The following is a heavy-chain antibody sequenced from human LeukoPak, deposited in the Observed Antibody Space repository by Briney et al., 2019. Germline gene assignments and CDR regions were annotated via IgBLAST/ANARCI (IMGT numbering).Heavy chain of an antibody. Sequence: ASVKVSCKASVYTFTSYGISWVRQAPGQGLEWMGWVSAYSGKTNYVQKLQGRVTMTTDTSTNTAYIELRSLRSDDTAVYYCARDLYCSGGSCYLFELKGDAFDIWGQGTMVTVSS. CDR2: VSAYSGKT. CDR1: VYTFTSYG. D-gene: IGHD2-15*01. CDR3: ARDLYCSGGSCYLFELKGDAFDI. V-gene: IGHV1-18*01. J-gene: IGHJ3*02.